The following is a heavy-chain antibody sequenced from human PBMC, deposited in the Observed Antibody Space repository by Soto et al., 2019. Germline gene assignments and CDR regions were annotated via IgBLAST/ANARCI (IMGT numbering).Heavy chain of an antibody. CDR2: MSYDGNKK. Sequence: PGGSLRLSCAASGFTFSSSAMHWVRQAPGKGLEWVAVMSYDGNKKYYSDSVKDRFAISRDNSKNTMYLQMNRLRVEDTAVYYCARDTPTSGWYEEVLVYYYYAMDVWGQGTTVTVSS. V-gene: IGHV3-30*09. CDR1: GFTFSSSA. J-gene: IGHJ6*02. CDR3: ARDTPTSGWYEEVLVYYYYAMDV. D-gene: IGHD6-13*01.